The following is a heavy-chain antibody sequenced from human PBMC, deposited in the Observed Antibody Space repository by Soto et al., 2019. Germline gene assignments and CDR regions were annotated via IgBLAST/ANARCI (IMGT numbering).Heavy chain of an antibody. CDR1: GFTFSSYA. Sequence: QVQLVESGGGVVQPGRSLRLSCTASGFTFSSYAMHWVRQAPGKGLEWVAVISDDGSNKYYADSVKGRFTISRDNSKNQMYLQMNSLRVEDTAVYYCARPYSSGWYGDLDYWGQGTLVTVSS. CDR2: ISDDGSNK. CDR3: ARPYSSGWYGDLDY. J-gene: IGHJ4*02. D-gene: IGHD6-19*01. V-gene: IGHV3-30-3*01.